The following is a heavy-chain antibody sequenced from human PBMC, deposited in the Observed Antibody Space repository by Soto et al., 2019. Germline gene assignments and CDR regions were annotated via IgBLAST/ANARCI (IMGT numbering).Heavy chain of an antibody. CDR1: GGSISSGDYY. Sequence: SETLSLTCTVSGGSISSGDYYWSWIRQPPGKGLEWIGYIYYSGSTYYNPSLKSRVTISVDTSKNQFSLKLSSVTAADTAVYYCAKREAYSTSGYDYWGQGTLVTVSS. J-gene: IGHJ4*02. V-gene: IGHV4-30-4*01. CDR3: AKREAYSTSGYDY. D-gene: IGHD2-15*01. CDR2: IYYSGST.